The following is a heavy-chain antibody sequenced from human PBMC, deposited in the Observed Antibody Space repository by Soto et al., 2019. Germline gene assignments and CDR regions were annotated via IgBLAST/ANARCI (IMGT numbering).Heavy chain of an antibody. Sequence: SETLSLTCAVYGGSFSGYYWSWIRQPPGKGLEWIGEINHSGSTNYNPSLKSRVTISVDTSKNQFSLKLSSVTAADTAVYYCARGGRIQLWLLAYWGQGTLVTVSS. CDR1: GGSFSGYY. CDR3: ARGGRIQLWLLAY. CDR2: INHSGST. V-gene: IGHV4-34*01. D-gene: IGHD5-18*01. J-gene: IGHJ4*02.